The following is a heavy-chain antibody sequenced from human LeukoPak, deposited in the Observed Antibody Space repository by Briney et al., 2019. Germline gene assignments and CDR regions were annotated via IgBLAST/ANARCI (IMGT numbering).Heavy chain of an antibody. CDR3: AREGDGGTYY. V-gene: IGHV3-21*01. Sequence: GGSLSLSCAASGFTFSTYSMNWVRQAPGKGLEWVSSISSSSGFVNYADSVKGRFTNSRDNAKNSLYVRIDNLRAEVTALYYGAREGDGGTYYWGQGTLVTVSS. CDR2: ISSSSGFV. CDR1: GFTFSTYS. J-gene: IGHJ4*02. D-gene: IGHD5-24*01.